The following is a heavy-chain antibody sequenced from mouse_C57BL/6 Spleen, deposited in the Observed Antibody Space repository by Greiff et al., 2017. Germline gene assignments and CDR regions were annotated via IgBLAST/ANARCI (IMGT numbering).Heavy chain of an antibody. CDR3: ARGYGNYFAY. Sequence: QVQLQQSGAELVRPGTSVKVSCKASGYAFTNYLIEWVKQRPGQGLEWIGVINPGSGGTNYNEKFKGKATLTADKSSSTAYMQLSSLTSEDSAVYFCARGYGNYFAYWGQGTLVTVSA. CDR2: INPGSGGT. V-gene: IGHV1-54*01. CDR1: GYAFTNYL. J-gene: IGHJ3*01. D-gene: IGHD2-10*02.